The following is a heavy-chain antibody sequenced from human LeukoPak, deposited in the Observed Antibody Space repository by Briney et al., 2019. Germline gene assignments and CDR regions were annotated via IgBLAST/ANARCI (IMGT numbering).Heavy chain of an antibody. CDR3: ARDSGLVDRIVGATDFDY. D-gene: IGHD1-26*01. J-gene: IGHJ4*02. Sequence: GGSLRLSCAASGFTFNTYSLNWVRQAPGKGLDWLSYISTSSSTIYYADSVKGRFTISRDNAKNSLYLEMNSLRAEDTAVYYCARDSGLVDRIVGATDFDYWGQGTLVTVSS. CDR2: ISTSSSTI. CDR1: GFTFNTYS. V-gene: IGHV3-48*04.